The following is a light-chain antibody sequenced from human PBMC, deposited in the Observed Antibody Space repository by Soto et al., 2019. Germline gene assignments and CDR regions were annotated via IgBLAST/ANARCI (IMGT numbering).Light chain of an antibody. J-gene: IGKJ1*01. CDR2: GAS. CDR3: QQYNNWPRT. V-gene: IGKV3-15*01. Sequence: DIVMTQSPATLSVSPGERATLSCRTSQNVGTNLAWYQQKPGQAPRLLIYGASTRATGIPARFSGSGSGTEFTLTISSPQSEDFAVYYCQQYNNWPRTFGQGTKVEIK. CDR1: QNVGTN.